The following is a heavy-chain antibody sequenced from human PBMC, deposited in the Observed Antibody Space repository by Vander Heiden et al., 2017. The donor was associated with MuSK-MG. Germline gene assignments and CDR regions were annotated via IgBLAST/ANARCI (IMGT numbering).Heavy chain of an antibody. J-gene: IGHJ4*02. V-gene: IGHV3-66*01. Sequence: EVQLVESGGGLVQSGGSLRLSCAASGFTVSSNYMSWVRQAPGKGLEWVSVIYSGGSTYYADSVKGRVTISRDNSKNTLYLQMNSLRAEDTAVYYCARTYPYYDSSGYSYYFDYWGQGTLVTVSS. D-gene: IGHD3-22*01. CDR1: GFTVSSNY. CDR2: IYSGGST. CDR3: ARTYPYYDSSGYSYYFDY.